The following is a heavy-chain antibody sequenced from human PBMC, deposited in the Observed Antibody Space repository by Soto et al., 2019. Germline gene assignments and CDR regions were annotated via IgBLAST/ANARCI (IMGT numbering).Heavy chain of an antibody. V-gene: IGHV3-23*01. J-gene: IGHJ2*01. D-gene: IGHD3-22*01. CDR1: GFTFSSYA. CDR3: AKNVQWLISGYFDL. Sequence: EVQLLESGGGLVQPGGSLRLSCAASGFTFSSYAMTWVRQAPGKGLEWVSVISGSGGSTYYADSVKGRFTISRDNSKDTLHLQMNSLRDEDTAVFYWAKNVQWLISGYFDLWGRGTLVIVSS. CDR2: ISGSGGST.